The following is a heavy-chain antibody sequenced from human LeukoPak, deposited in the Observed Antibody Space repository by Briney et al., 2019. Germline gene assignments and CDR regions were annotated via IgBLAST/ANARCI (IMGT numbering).Heavy chain of an antibody. CDR2: IYHSGST. D-gene: IGHD4-11*01. V-gene: IGHV4-38-2*01. CDR1: GYSISSGYY. Sequence: PSETLSLTCAVSGYSISSGYYWGWIRQPPGKGLDWIGRIYHSGSTYYNPSLKSRVTISVDTSKNQFSLKLSSVTAPDTAVYYCASRLPTTVTTGDSTDYWAQGTLVTVSS. CDR3: ASRLPTTVTTGDSTDY. J-gene: IGHJ4*02.